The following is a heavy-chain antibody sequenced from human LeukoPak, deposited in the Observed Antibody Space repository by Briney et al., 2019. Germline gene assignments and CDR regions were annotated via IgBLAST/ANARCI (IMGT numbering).Heavy chain of an antibody. D-gene: IGHD6-13*01. J-gene: IGHJ4*02. Sequence: GGSLRLSCAASGFTFRSYWMHWVRQAPGKGLVWVSRINSDGSSTSYADSVKGRFTISRDNAKNTLYLQMNSLRAEDTAVYYCAREIPGSIAAAEYFDYWGQGTLVTVSS. CDR2: INSDGSST. V-gene: IGHV3-74*01. CDR1: GFTFRSYW. CDR3: AREIPGSIAAAEYFDY.